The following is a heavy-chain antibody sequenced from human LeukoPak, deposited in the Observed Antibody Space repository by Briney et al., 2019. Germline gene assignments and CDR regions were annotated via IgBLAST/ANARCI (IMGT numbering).Heavy chain of an antibody. J-gene: IGHJ4*02. CDR1: GFTFRNYA. Sequence: GGSLTLSCAASGFTFRNYAMHWVRQAPGKGREWVAVISSDGTSKHYAGSVKGGFTIARDDSQNTVYIQINRLRGEETDVYLCARYSVSGSFYGYFDNWAQGTLVTVSS. CDR3: ARYSVSGSFYGYFDN. CDR2: ISSDGTSK. D-gene: IGHD1-26*01. V-gene: IGHV3-30*04.